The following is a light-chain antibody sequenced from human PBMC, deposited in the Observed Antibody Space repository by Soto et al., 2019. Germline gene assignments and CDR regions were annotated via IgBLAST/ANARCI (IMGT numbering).Light chain of an antibody. CDR1: QNASSN. CDR3: QTYNNCPRGT. CDR2: GAS. J-gene: IGKJ2*02. Sequence: EIVMTQSPATLSVSPGERATLSCRASQNASSNLAWYQQKPGQAPMLLIYGASTRATGIPARFSGIGSGTEFTLTISSLQSEDFAVYYCQTYNNCPRGTFGQGNKLEIK. V-gene: IGKV3-15*01.